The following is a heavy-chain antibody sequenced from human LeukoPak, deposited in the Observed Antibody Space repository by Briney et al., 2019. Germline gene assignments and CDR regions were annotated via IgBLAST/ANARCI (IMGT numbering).Heavy chain of an antibody. CDR2: IYYSGST. D-gene: IGHD2-15*01. CDR3: ARARGPRVTIIAATRRGYFDY. V-gene: IGHV4-31*03. Sequence: MPSETLSLTCTVSGGSISSGGYYWSWIRQHPGKGLEWIGYIYYSGSTYYNPSLKSRVTISVDTSKNQFSLKLSSVTAADTAVYYCARARGPRVTIIAATRRGYFDYWGQGTLVTVSS. CDR1: GGSISSGGYY. J-gene: IGHJ4*02.